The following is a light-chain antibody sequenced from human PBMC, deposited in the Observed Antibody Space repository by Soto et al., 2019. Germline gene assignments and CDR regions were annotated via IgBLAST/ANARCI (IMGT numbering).Light chain of an antibody. CDR2: GNS. CDR1: SSNIGAGYD. Sequence: QSVLTQPPSVSGAPGQRVTISCTRSSSNIGAGYDVHWYQQLPGTAPKLLIYGNSNRPSGVPDRFSGSKSGTSASLAITGLQAEDEADYYCQSYDSSLVNWVFGGGTKLTVL. V-gene: IGLV1-40*01. J-gene: IGLJ3*02. CDR3: QSYDSSLVNWV.